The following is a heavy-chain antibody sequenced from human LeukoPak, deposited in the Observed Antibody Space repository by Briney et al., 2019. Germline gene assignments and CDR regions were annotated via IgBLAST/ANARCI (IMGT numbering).Heavy chain of an antibody. CDR1: GYSITTGYF. Sequence: SETLSLTCTVSGYSITTGYFWAWIRQPPGKGLEWIGSISHGAGTYYRPSLKSRVTMSLDTSKNQFSVNLNSATAADTAVYYCARDHDVWVAPYFDYWGQGNLVSVSP. CDR2: ISHGAGT. D-gene: IGHD5-12*01. V-gene: IGHV4-38-2*02. J-gene: IGHJ4*02. CDR3: ARDHDVWVAPYFDY.